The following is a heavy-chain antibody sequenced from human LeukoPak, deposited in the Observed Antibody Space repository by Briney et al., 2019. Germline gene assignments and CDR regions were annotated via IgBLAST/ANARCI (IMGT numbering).Heavy chain of an antibody. Sequence: SVKGSCKASGGTFSSYAITWVRQAPGQGLEWMGGIIPIFGTANYAQKFQGRVTITADESTSTAYMELSSLRSEDTAVYYCARRPAAAAPMDVWGKGTTVTVSP. CDR1: GGTFSSYA. CDR3: ARRPAAAAPMDV. D-gene: IGHD6-13*01. CDR2: IIPIFGTA. V-gene: IGHV1-69*13. J-gene: IGHJ6*04.